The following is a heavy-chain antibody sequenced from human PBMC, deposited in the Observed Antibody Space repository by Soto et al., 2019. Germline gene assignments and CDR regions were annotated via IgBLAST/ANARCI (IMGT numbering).Heavy chain of an antibody. J-gene: IGHJ6*02. CDR1: GGSFSGYY. V-gene: IGHV4-34*01. CDR2: INHSGST. Sequence: SETLSLTCAVYGGSFSGYYWSWIRQPPGKGLGWIGEINHSGSTNYNPSLKSRVTISVDTSKNQFSLKLSSVTAADTAVYYCARGRRGYSYGPSYYYGMDVWGQGTTVTVSS. CDR3: ARGRRGYSYGPSYYYGMDV. D-gene: IGHD5-18*01.